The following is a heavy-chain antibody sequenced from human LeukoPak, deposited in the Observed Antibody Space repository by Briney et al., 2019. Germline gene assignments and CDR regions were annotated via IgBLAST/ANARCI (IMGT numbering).Heavy chain of an antibody. D-gene: IGHD3-22*01. CDR3: ARGTYDRPPYAFDI. CDR1: GFTFSSYS. CDR2: IRSSSSYI. Sequence: RTGGSLRLSCAASGFTFSSYSMNWVRQAPGKGLEWVSSIRSSSSYIYYADSVKGRFTISRDNAKNSLYLQMNSLRAEDTAVYYCARGTYDRPPYAFDIWGQGTMVTVSS. J-gene: IGHJ3*02. V-gene: IGHV3-21*01.